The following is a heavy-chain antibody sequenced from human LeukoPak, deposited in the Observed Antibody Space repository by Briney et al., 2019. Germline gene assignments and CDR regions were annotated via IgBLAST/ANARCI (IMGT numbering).Heavy chain of an antibody. D-gene: IGHD3-22*01. J-gene: IGHJ5*02. CDR2: ISSSGAVT. V-gene: IGHV3-23*01. CDR3: ARNRHDSARLPFDP. CDR1: EFTFTNYA. Sequence: GSLRLSCAASEFTFTNYAMSWARQAPGEGLEWASAISSSGAVTSYANSVRGRFTISRDNSKNTVYLQMNSLTAEDTAIYYCARNRHDSARLPFDPWGQGTLVTVSS.